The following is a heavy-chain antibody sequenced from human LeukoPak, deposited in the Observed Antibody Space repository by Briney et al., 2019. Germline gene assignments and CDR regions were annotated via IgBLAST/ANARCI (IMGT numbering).Heavy chain of an antibody. D-gene: IGHD2-2*01. CDR2: IKRDGSVK. Sequence: GGSLRLSCAASGFMFSTSWMTWVRQAPGKGLEWVANIKRDGSVKNYVDSVKGRFTISRDNAKNALYLQMHSLRVEDTAVYYCARESIVVVPTTMDDASDIWGQGTMVTVSS. CDR3: ARESIVVVPTTMDDASDI. V-gene: IGHV3-7*01. J-gene: IGHJ3*02. CDR1: GFMFSTSW.